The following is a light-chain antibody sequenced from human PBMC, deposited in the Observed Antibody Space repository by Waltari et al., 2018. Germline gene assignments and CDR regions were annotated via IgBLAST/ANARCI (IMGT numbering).Light chain of an antibody. J-gene: IGLJ1*01. CDR3: NSYTSNSTQV. CDR1: SSDVGGYNY. Sequence: QSALTQPASVSGSPGQSITISCTGTSSDVGGYNYVSWYQQHPGKAPKLMIYEVSNRPSGVSNRFSGSKSGNTASLTISGLQAEDEADYYCNSYTSNSTQVFGTGTKVTVL. V-gene: IGLV2-14*01. CDR2: EVS.